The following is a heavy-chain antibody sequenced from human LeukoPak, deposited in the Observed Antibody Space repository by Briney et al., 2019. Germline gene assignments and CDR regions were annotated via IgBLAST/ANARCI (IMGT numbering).Heavy chain of an antibody. V-gene: IGHV5-51*01. CDR3: ARQGGYCRSTTCWYSYGMDV. J-gene: IGHJ6*02. CDR2: IYPGDSDT. Sequence: GESLKISCKGSGFTFTSYWIGWVRQMPGKGLEWMGIIYPGDSDTRYSPSFQGQVTISADKSISTTYLQWSSLKASDTAMYYCARQGGYCRSTTCWYSYGMDVWGQGTTVTVSS. CDR1: GFTFTSYW. D-gene: IGHD2-2*01.